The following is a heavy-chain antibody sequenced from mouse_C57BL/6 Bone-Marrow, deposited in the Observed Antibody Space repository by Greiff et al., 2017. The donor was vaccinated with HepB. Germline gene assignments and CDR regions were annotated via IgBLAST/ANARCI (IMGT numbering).Heavy chain of an antibody. CDR2: IYPGSGST. D-gene: IGHD2-2*01. J-gene: IGHJ4*01. Sequence: VQLQQPGAELVKPGASVKMSCKASGYTFTSYWITWVKQRPGQGLEWIGDIYPGSGSTNYNEKFKSKATLTVDTSSSTAYMQLSSLTSEDSAVYYCARRMVTTVYYAMDYWGQGTSVTVSS. CDR1: GYTFTSYW. V-gene: IGHV1-55*01. CDR3: ARRMVTTVYYAMDY.